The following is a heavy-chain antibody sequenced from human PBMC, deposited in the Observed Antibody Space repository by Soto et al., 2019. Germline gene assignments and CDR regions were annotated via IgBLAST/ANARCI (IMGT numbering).Heavy chain of an antibody. V-gene: IGHV4-31*02. CDR1: GFTFSSSA. D-gene: IGHD3-22*01. CDR3: ASSDDSSGYADI. J-gene: IGHJ3*02. CDR2: IYYSGST. Sequence: VQLLESGGGLVQPGGSLRLSCAASGFTFSSSAMSWVRRAPGKGLEWIGYIYYSGSTYYNPSLKSRVTISVDTSKNQFSLKLSSVTAADTAVYYCASSDDSSGYADIWGQGTMVTVSS.